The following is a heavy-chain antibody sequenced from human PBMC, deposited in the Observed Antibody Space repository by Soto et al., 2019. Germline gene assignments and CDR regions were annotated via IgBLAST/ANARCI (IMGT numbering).Heavy chain of an antibody. D-gene: IGHD4-17*01. CDR1: GGTFSSYP. Sequence: QVQLVQSGAEVKRPGSSVKVSCKASGGTFSSYPISWVRQAPGQGLEWMGGTNGNLGTGNYAQKFRGRLTITTDLPTTTAYMELSSLTSEDTAVYYCARRDSHGYFRYFDNWGQGTLVTVSS. V-gene: IGHV1-69*16. CDR2: TNGNLGTG. CDR3: ARRDSHGYFRYFDN. J-gene: IGHJ4*02.